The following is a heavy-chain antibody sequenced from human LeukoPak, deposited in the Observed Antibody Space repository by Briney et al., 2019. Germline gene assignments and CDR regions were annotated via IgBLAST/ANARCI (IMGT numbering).Heavy chain of an antibody. J-gene: IGHJ5*02. V-gene: IGHV4-39*07. CDR1: GGSISRSSYY. CDR2: IYYSGST. D-gene: IGHD7-27*01. CDR3: ASETYNWGSPGWFDP. Sequence: SETLSLTCTVSGGSISRSSYYWGWIRQPPGKGLEWIGSIYYSGSTYYNPSLKSRVTISVDTSKNQFSLKLSSVTAADTAVYYCASETYNWGSPGWFDPWGQGTLITVSS.